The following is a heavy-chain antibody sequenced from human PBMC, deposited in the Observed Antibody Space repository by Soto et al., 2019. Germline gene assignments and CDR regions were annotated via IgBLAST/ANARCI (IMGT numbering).Heavy chain of an antibody. V-gene: IGHV3-33*06. D-gene: IGHD2-8*02. Sequence: QVQLGESGGGVVQVGRSRRLSCAASGFTFSDYGMHWVRQPPGKGLEWVAGIWGDGSNTYYGEAVKGRFSISRDNSKNTLNLQMNSLRVDDTAVYYCAKDVNFSTGNPSRTFDSWGQGTLVAVSS. CDR2: IWGDGSNT. CDR3: AKDVNFSTGNPSRTFDS. CDR1: GFTFSDYG. J-gene: IGHJ4*02.